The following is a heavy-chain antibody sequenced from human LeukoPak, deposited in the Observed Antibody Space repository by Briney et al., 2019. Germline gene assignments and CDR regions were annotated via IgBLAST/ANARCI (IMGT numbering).Heavy chain of an antibody. CDR3: ARGAEVVITTGDGMDV. V-gene: IGHV3-11*04. CDR2: ISSSGGTI. J-gene: IGHJ6*02. Sequence: PGGSLRLSCAASGFTFSDYYMSWIRQAPGKGLEWVSYISSSGGTIYYADSVKGRFTISRDNSKNTLYLQMNSLRAEDTAVYYCARGAEVVITTGDGMDVWGQGTTVTVSS. CDR1: GFTFSDYY. D-gene: IGHD3-22*01.